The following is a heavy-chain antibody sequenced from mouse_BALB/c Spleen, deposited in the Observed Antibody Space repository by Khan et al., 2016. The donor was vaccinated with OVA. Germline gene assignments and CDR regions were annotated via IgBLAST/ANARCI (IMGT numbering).Heavy chain of an antibody. CDR3: ARLAYYYKSEGFAY. J-gene: IGHJ3*01. V-gene: IGHV5-6*01. Sequence: EVQLVESGGDFVRPGGSLKLSCAASGFTFSTYGMSWVRQTPDKRLEWVATINTGGAYTYYPDSVKGRFTISRDNAKNTLYLQLCSLKSEDTAIYYCARLAYYYKSEGFAYWGQGTLVTVSA. D-gene: IGHD1-1*01. CDR1: GFTFSTYG. CDR2: INTGGAYT.